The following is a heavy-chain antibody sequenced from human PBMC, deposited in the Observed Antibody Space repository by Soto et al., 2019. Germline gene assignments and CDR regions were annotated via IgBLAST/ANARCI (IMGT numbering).Heavy chain of an antibody. D-gene: IGHD6-19*01. V-gene: IGHV3-33*01. CDR1: GFTFSSYG. CDR3: ARDCAGYSSGWYQRGGFDY. CDR2: IWYDASNK. J-gene: IGHJ4*02. Sequence: QVQLVESGGGVVQPGRSLRLSCAASGFTFSSYGMHWVRQAPGKGLEWVAVIWYDASNKYYADSVKGRFTISRDNSKQTLYLQMNSLRAEDTAVYYCARDCAGYSSGWYQRGGFDYWGQGTLVTVSS.